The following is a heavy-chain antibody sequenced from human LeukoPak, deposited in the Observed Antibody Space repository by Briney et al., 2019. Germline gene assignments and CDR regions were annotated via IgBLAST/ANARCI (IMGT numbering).Heavy chain of an antibody. CDR3: ARGWRYGDY. Sequence: GGSLRLPCAASGFTVSSNEMNWVRQAPGKGLEWVSYISSSGSTKYNAYSVKGRFTISRDNAKNSLYLQMNSLRVEDTAVYYCARGWRYGDYWGQGTLVTVSS. V-gene: IGHV3-48*03. D-gene: IGHD1-1*01. J-gene: IGHJ4*02. CDR2: ISSSGSTK. CDR1: GFTVSSNE.